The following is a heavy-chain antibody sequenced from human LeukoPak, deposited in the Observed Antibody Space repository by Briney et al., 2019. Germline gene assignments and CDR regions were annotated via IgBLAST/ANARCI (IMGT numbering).Heavy chain of an antibody. CDR1: GGSFSGYY. CDR2: INHSGST. D-gene: IGHD3-9*01. V-gene: IGHV4-34*01. Sequence: SETLSLTCAVYGGSFSGYYWSWIRQPPGKGLEWIGEINHSGSTNYNPSPKSRVTISVDTSKNQFSLKLSSVTAADTAVYYCASRYFDWLSLDYYYYGMDVWGQGTTVTVSS. J-gene: IGHJ6*02. CDR3: ASRYFDWLSLDYYYYGMDV.